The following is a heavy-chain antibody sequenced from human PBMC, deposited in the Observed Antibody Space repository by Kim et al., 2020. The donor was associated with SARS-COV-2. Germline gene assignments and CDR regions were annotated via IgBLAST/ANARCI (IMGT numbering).Heavy chain of an antibody. Sequence: GGSLRLSCAASGFTFDDYAMHWVRQAPGKGLEWVSGISWNSGSIGYADSVKGRFTISRDNAKNSLYLQMNSLRAEDTALYYCAKDISYDSSGYTPNYFDYWGQGTLVTVSS. D-gene: IGHD3-22*01. J-gene: IGHJ4*02. CDR3: AKDISYDSSGYTPNYFDY. V-gene: IGHV3-9*01. CDR1: GFTFDDYA. CDR2: ISWNSGSI.